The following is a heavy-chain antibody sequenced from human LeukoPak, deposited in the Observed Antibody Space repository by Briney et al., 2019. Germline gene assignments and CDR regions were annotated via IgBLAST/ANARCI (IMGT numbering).Heavy chain of an antibody. D-gene: IGHD6-13*01. J-gene: IGHJ4*02. CDR1: GFTFSNYA. CDR2: ISYDGSNK. Sequence: GGSLRLSCAASGFTFSNYAMHWVRQAPGKGLEWVTVISYDGSNKYYADSVKGRFTISRDNSKNTLYLQMNSLRAEDTAVYFCARGYSSSSDDFDHWGQGALVAVSS. CDR3: ARGYSSSSDDFDH. V-gene: IGHV3-30-3*01.